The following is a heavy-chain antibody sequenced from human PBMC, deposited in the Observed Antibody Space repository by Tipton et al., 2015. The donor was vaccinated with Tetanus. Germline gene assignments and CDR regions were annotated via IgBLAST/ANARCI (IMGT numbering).Heavy chain of an antibody. J-gene: IGHJ3*01. CDR3: VKDGQEET. CDR1: GFTFNRSA. Sequence: SLRLSCSASGFTFNRSAMHWVRQVPGKGLEDVSVISGNGGSIEYADSVEGRFTISRDNSKSTLYLQMSGLRTEDTAVYFCVKDGQEETWGQGTTVTVSS. V-gene: IGHV3-64D*08. CDR2: ISGNGGSI.